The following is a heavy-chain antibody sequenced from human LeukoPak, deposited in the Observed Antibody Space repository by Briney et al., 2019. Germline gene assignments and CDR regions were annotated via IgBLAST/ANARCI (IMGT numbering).Heavy chain of an antibody. Sequence: SETLSLTCTVSGGSISSYYWSWIRQSPGKGLEWIGYIYYSGSTNYNPSLKSRVTISVDTSKNQFSLKLSSVTAADTAVYYCARSGSYGPNFAYWGQGTLVTVSS. V-gene: IGHV4-59*08. J-gene: IGHJ4*02. CDR1: GGSISSYY. D-gene: IGHD1-26*01. CDR3: ARSGSYGPNFAY. CDR2: IYYSGST.